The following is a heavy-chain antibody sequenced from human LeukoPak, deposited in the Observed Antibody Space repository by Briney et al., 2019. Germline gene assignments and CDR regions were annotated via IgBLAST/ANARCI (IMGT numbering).Heavy chain of an antibody. V-gene: IGHV1-18*01. CDR1: GYTFTSYG. J-gene: IGHJ4*02. CDR3: ARGEWFGELLTTSSPFDY. Sequence: ASVKVSCKASGYTFTSYGISWVRQAPGQGLEWMGWISAYNGNTNYAQKLQGRVTMTTDTSTTTAYVELRSLRSEDTAVYYCARGEWFGELLTTSSPFDYWGQGTLVTVSS. D-gene: IGHD3-10*01. CDR2: ISAYNGNT.